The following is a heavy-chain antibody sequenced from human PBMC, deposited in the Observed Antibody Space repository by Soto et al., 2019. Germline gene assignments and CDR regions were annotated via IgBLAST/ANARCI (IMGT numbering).Heavy chain of an antibody. CDR3: ARARDMDV. Sequence: QVQLVQSGTEVKKPGASVKVSCKASGYSFTTYNLHWVRQAPGQGLEWMGIINPSVGSTTYAQNFQDRVTMIRDTSTTTVYMELSSLRSEDTAVYYCARARDMDVWGRGTTVTVSS. CDR2: INPSVGST. V-gene: IGHV1-46*01. J-gene: IGHJ6*02. CDR1: GYSFTTYN.